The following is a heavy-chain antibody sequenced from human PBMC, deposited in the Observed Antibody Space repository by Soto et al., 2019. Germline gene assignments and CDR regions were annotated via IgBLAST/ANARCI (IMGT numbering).Heavy chain of an antibody. D-gene: IGHD3-3*01. CDR1: EFSFSDYS. Sequence: EVELVESGGGSVQPGGSLRLSCAASEFSFSDYSMIWVRQTPGKGLEWLSFISSSSRTIYYADSVEGRFTISRDNAKKSLYLQMNSLRADDTAVYYCARVLGVVIMFVPFYMDVWGKGTTVTVSS. CDR3: ARVLGVVIMFVPFYMDV. V-gene: IGHV3-48*04. CDR2: ISSSSRTI. J-gene: IGHJ6*03.